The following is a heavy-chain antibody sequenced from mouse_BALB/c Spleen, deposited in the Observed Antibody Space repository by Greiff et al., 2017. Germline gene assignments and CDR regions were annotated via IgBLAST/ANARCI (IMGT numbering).Heavy chain of an antibody. Sequence: EVQLQESGPELVKPGASVKISCKASGYSFTGYYMHWVKQSHVKSLEWIGRINPYNGATSYNQNFKDKASLTVDKSSSTAYMELHSLTSEDSAVYYCAPLTTVVATDWYFDVWGAGTTVTVSS. CDR3: APLTTVVATDWYFDV. D-gene: IGHD1-1*01. J-gene: IGHJ1*01. V-gene: IGHV1-31*01. CDR2: INPYNGAT. CDR1: GYSFTGYY.